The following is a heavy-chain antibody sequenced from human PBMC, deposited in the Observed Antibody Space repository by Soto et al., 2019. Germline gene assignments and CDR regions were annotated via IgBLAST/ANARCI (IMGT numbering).Heavy chain of an antibody. Sequence: PSETLSLTCAVSGGSISSGGYSWSWIRQPPGKGLEGIGYIYHSGSIYYNPSLKSRVTISVDTSKNQFSLKLSSVTAADTAVYYCARDDRIAAAGTLDYYYGMDVWGQGTTVTVSS. CDR1: GGSISSGGYS. J-gene: IGHJ6*02. D-gene: IGHD6-13*01. CDR2: IYHSGSI. V-gene: IGHV4-30-2*01. CDR3: ARDDRIAAAGTLDYYYGMDV.